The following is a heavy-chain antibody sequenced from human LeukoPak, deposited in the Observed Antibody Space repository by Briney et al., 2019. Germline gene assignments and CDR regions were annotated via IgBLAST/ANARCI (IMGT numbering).Heavy chain of an antibody. Sequence: GGSLRLSCAASGFTFRTYWMSWVRQAPGKGLEWVSGTNWDGASTGYADSVKGRFTISRDNVKNFLYLQMNSLRVEDTALYFCGRVYCSTTSCYDYYDYYMDVWGKGTTVTVSS. V-gene: IGHV3-20*04. CDR3: GRVYCSTTSCYDYYDYYMDV. D-gene: IGHD2-2*01. CDR1: GFTFRTYW. CDR2: TNWDGAST. J-gene: IGHJ6*03.